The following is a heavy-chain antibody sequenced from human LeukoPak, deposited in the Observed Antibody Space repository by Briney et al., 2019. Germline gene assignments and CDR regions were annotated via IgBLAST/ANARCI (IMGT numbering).Heavy chain of an antibody. J-gene: IGHJ4*02. CDR3: VKSPLLDC. CDR2: IKEDGSQK. V-gene: IGHV3-7*01. Sequence: GGSLRLSCSASGFTFSGSWMSWVRQAPGKGLEWVANIKEDGSQKYYVDSVKGRLTISRDNAKNALHLEMNSLRVDDTAVYYCVKSPLLDCWGQGTLVTVSS. CDR1: GFTFSGSW.